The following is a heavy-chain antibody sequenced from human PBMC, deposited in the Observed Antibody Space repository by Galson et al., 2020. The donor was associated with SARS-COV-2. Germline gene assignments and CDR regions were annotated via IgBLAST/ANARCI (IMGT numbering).Heavy chain of an antibody. V-gene: IGHV1-2*06. D-gene: IGHD2-2*01. J-gene: IGHJ4*02. CDR3: ARDPYCGSASCHFDC. Sequence: ASVKVSCQASGYSLSAYYVHWVRQAPGQGLEWMGRINPNSGETTYAQNFQGRVTMTRDTSINTGYMELSRLIYDDTAVYYCARDPYCGSASCHFDCWGQGTVVTVSS. CDR2: INPNSGET. CDR1: GYSLSAYY.